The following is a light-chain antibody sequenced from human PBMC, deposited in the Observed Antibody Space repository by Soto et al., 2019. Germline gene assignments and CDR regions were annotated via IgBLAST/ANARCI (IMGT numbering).Light chain of an antibody. J-gene: IGLJ3*02. CDR1: SSDVGYYDY. CDR3: CSYVGRYTWV. V-gene: IGLV2-11*01. CDR2: DVS. Sequence: QSVLTQPRSVSGSPGQTVTISCSGTSSDVGYYDYVSWYQQHPGKSPKFMIYDVSKRPSGVPDRFSGSKSGNPASLTIAGLQVEDEAEYYRCSYVGRYTWVLGGGPKLTVL.